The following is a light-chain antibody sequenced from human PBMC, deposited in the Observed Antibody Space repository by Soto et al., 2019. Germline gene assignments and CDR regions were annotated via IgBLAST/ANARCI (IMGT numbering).Light chain of an antibody. Sequence: EIVWTQSPGTLSLSPGERATLSCRASQSVSSSYLAWYQQTPGQAPRLLIYGASSRATGIPDRFSGSGSGTDFTLNISRLEPEDFAVYYCQQYGSSPPITFGQGTRLEIK. CDR2: GAS. CDR1: QSVSSSY. V-gene: IGKV3-20*01. J-gene: IGKJ5*01. CDR3: QQYGSSPPIT.